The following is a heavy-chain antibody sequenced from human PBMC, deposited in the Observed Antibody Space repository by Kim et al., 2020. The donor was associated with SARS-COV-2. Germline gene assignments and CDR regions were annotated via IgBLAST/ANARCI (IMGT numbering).Heavy chain of an antibody. J-gene: IGHJ6*02. Sequence: SVKVSCKASGGTFSSYAISWVRQAPGQGLEWMGRIIPILGIANYAQKFQGRVTITADKSTSTAYMELSSLRSEDTAVYYCARSNVGLGYCSGGSCYGMDVWGQGTTVTVSS. CDR1: GGTFSSYA. CDR3: ARSNVGLGYCSGGSCYGMDV. V-gene: IGHV1-69*04. D-gene: IGHD2-15*01. CDR2: IIPILGIA.